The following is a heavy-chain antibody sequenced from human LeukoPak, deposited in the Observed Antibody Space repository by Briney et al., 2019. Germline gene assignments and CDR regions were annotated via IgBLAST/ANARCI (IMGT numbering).Heavy chain of an antibody. Sequence: GGSLRLSCAASGFTFSNYAVSWVRQAPGKGLEWVSGFSGSGGSTYYADSVKGRFTISRDNAKNSLYLQMNSLRAEDTAVYYCGTWTTVASYFDYWGQGTLVTVSS. CDR2: FSGSGGST. D-gene: IGHD4-17*01. V-gene: IGHV3-23*01. J-gene: IGHJ4*02. CDR1: GFTFSNYA. CDR3: GTWTTVASYFDY.